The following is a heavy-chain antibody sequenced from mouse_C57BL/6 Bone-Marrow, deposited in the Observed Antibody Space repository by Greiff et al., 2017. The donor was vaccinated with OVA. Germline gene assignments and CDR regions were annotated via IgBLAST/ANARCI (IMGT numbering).Heavy chain of an antibody. CDR3: ARPAAAY. Sequence: VQLQQSGPELVKPGASVKISCKASGYTFTDYYMNWVKQSHGQSLEWIGDINPNNGGTSYNQKFKGKATLTVDKSSSTAYMELRSLTSEDSAVYYCARPAAAYWGQGTLVTVSA. CDR2: INPNNGGT. V-gene: IGHV1-26*01. CDR1: GYTFTDYY. J-gene: IGHJ3*01.